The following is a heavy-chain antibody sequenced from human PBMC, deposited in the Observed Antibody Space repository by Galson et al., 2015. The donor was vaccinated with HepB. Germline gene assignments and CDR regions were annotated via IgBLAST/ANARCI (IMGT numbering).Heavy chain of an antibody. CDR1: GFTFSSYA. Sequence: SLRLSCAASGFTFSSYAMSWVRQAPGKGLEWVSAISGSGGSTYYADSVKGRFTISRDNSKNTLYLQMNSLRAEDTAVYYCAKDYGSGSYRVRAFDIWGQGTMVTVSP. V-gene: IGHV3-23*01. D-gene: IGHD3-10*01. CDR3: AKDYGSGSYRVRAFDI. CDR2: ISGSGGST. J-gene: IGHJ3*02.